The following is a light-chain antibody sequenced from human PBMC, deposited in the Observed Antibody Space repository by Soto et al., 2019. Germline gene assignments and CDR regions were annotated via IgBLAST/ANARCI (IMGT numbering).Light chain of an antibody. V-gene: IGKV3-11*01. Sequence: EIVLTQSPATLSLSPGERATLSCRASQSVSSYLAWYQQKPGQAPRLLIYDASNRATGIPARFSGSGSGTDFTLTISSLETEEFAVYYCQHRSNWPLTFGGGTKVEIK. CDR2: DAS. CDR1: QSVSSY. CDR3: QHRSNWPLT. J-gene: IGKJ4*01.